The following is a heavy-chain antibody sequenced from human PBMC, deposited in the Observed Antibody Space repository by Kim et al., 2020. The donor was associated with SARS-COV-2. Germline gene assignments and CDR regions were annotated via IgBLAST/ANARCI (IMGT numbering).Heavy chain of an antibody. Sequence: GGSLRLSCAGSGFTFRNHWMSWVRQAPGKGLEWVANINQDGIEKYYVDSVKGRFTISRDNAKNSVYLQLNSLRAEDTAVYYCVRLSADFEYWGQGTLVTVSS. CDR3: VRLSADFEY. D-gene: IGHD5-12*01. CDR2: INQDGIEK. V-gene: IGHV3-7*05. J-gene: IGHJ4*02. CDR1: GFTFRNHW.